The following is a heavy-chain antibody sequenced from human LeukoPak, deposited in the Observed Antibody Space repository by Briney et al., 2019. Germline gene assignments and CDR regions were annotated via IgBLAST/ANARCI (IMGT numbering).Heavy chain of an antibody. CDR2: INHSGST. D-gene: IGHD4-11*01. CDR3: ASDSDWFDP. CDR1: GGSFSGYY. Sequence: SETLSLTCAVYGGSFSGYYWSWIRQPPGKGLEWIGEINHSGSTNYNPSLKSRVTISVDTSKNQFSLKLSSVTAADTAVYYCASDSDWFDPWGQGTLVTVSS. J-gene: IGHJ5*02. V-gene: IGHV4-34*01.